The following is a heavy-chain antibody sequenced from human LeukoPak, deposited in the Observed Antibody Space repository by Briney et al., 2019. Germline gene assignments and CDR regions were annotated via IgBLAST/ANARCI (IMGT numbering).Heavy chain of an antibody. CDR3: ARDLDTYVLLIAYDTFDT. CDR1: GFIFSDYW. CDR2: INPGGSEK. V-gene: IGHV3-7*01. J-gene: IGHJ3*02. Sequence: GGSLRLSCAASGFIFSDYWMTWVRQAPGKGPQWVANINPGGSEKHYADSVEGRFTISRDNAKNSLYLQMNSLRAEDTAVYYCARDLDTYVLLIAYDTFDTWGQGTMVTISS. D-gene: IGHD2-21*01.